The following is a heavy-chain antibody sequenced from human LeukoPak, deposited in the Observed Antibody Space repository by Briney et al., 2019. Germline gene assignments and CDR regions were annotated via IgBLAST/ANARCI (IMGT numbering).Heavy chain of an antibody. V-gene: IGHV3-66*04. J-gene: IGHJ5*02. CDR1: GFTVSSNY. CDR2: IYSGGST. CDR3: ARQVFHGGSPPRLDL. D-gene: IGHD3-16*01. Sequence: PGGFLRLSCVASGFTVSSNYMTWVRQAPGKGLEWVSIIYSGGSTYYADSVKGRFTISRDNSKNTVYLQMNSLRVEDTAVYYCARQVFHGGSPPRLDLWGQGIQVSVSS.